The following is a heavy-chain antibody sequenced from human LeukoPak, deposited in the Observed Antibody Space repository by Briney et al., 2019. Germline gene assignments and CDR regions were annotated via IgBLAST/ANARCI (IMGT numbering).Heavy chain of an antibody. Sequence: GGSLRLSCAASGFTFDDYAMHWVRQAPGKGLVWVSGISWNSGSIGYADSVKGRFTISRDNAKNSLDLQMNSLRAEDRALYYCAKDRQYDILTGSFDYWGQGTLVTVSS. D-gene: IGHD3-9*01. J-gene: IGHJ4*02. CDR3: AKDRQYDILTGSFDY. CDR2: ISWNSGSI. V-gene: IGHV3-9*01. CDR1: GFTFDDYA.